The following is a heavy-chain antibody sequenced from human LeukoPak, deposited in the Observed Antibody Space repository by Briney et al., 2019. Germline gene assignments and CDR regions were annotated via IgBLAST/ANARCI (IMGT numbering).Heavy chain of an antibody. CDR1: GFTFSSYS. D-gene: IGHD2-8*01. Sequence: GGSLRLSCAASGFTFSSYSMNWARQAPGKGLEWVSSISSSSSYIYYADSVKGRFTISRDNAKNSLYLQMNSLRAEDTAVYYCANGYCTNGVCYPYYYYYMDVWGKGTTVTVSS. J-gene: IGHJ6*03. CDR2: ISSSSSYI. V-gene: IGHV3-21*01. CDR3: ANGYCTNGVCYPYYYYYMDV.